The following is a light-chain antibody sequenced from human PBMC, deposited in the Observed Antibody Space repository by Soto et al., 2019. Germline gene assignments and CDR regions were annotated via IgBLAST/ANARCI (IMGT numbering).Light chain of an antibody. CDR1: QGISSN. CDR3: QQFNSYPIT. CDR2: AAC. V-gene: IGKV1-9*01. J-gene: IGKJ5*01. Sequence: DIPLTQSPSFLSASVGDRVTITCRASQGISSNLAWYQQKPGKAPKLLIYAACTLQSGAPSRFSGIGSGTEFTLPISSLQPEDFATYDCQQFNSYPITFGQGTRLEIK.